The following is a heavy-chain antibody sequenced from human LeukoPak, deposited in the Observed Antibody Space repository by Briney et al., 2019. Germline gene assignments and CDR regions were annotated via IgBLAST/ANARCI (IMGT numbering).Heavy chain of an antibody. CDR2: ISPSGDST. CDR1: GYTFTNYY. V-gene: IGHV1-46*01. D-gene: IGHD6-13*01. CDR3: AKGGSSWSYYFDY. J-gene: IGHJ4*02. Sequence: ASVKVSCKASGYTFTNYYVHWVRQAPGQGLEWMGIISPSGDSTTYAQKFQGRVTMTRDSSTSTVYMELSSLRVDDTALYYCAKGGSSWSYYFDYWGQGTLVTVSS.